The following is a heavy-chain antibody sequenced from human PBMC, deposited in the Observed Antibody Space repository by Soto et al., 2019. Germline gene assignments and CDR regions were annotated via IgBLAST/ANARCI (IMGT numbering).Heavy chain of an antibody. CDR1: RFTFSSYW. CDR3: ARRREGYYYGLDV. J-gene: IGHJ6*02. D-gene: IGHD1-26*01. Sequence: XVSLRLSCAAARFTFSSYWMYWVRQAPGKGLVWVSRINSDGSSTRYADSVKGRFSISRDNSKSTLYLQMNTLRAEDTAVYYCARRREGYYYGLDVWGQGTTVTV. CDR2: INSDGSST. V-gene: IGHV3-74*01.